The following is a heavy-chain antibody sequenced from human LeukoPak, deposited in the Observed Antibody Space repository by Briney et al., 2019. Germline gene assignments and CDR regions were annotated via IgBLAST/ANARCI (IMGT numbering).Heavy chain of an antibody. CDR3: ARDTRGGYGMDV. CDR2: IYYSGST. D-gene: IGHD3-10*01. J-gene: IGHJ6*02. Sequence: SETLSLTCTVSGGSISSSSYYWGWIRQPPGKGLEWIGSIYYSGSTYYNPSLESRVTISVDTSKNQFSLKLSSVTAADTAVYYCARDTRGGYGMDVWGQGTTVTVSS. CDR1: GGSISSSSYY. V-gene: IGHV4-39*07.